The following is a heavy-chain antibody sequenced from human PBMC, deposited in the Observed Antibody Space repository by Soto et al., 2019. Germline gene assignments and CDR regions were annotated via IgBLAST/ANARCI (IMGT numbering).Heavy chain of an antibody. CDR2: ISPYIGNT. D-gene: IGHD3-10*01. CDR1: GYTFNSYG. CDR3: ARSLLWFGEPKDYGMDV. J-gene: IGHJ6*02. V-gene: IGHV1-18*01. Sequence: GASVQVSCKASGYTFNSYGISWLRHAHGQGLEWMGWISPYIGNTNYAQKLQGRVTMTADKSTSTAYMELSSMRSEDTAVYYCARSLLWFGEPKDYGMDVWGQGTTVTVSS.